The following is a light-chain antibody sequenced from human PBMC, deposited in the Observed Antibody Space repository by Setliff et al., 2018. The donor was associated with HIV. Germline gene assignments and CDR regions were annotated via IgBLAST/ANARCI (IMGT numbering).Light chain of an antibody. CDR1: SSDVGGYNY. CDR3: SSYAGSYTL. Sequence: QPVLTQPRSVSGSPGQSVTISCSGTSSDVGGYNYVSWYQQHPGKAPKLMIYDVSERPSGVPDRFSGSKSGNTASLTISGLQAEDEADYYCSSYAGSYTLFGGGTKVTVL. CDR2: DVS. V-gene: IGLV2-11*01. J-gene: IGLJ3*02.